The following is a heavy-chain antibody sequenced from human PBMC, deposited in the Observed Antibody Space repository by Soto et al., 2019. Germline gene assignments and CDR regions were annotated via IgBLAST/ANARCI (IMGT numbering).Heavy chain of an antibody. D-gene: IGHD3-22*01. CDR2: IYTSGST. J-gene: IGHJ4*02. Sequence: AGILYLTCTVYGRSISIYYWTWIGRPTGKGLEWIGRIYTSGSTNYNPSLKSRVTMSVDTSKNQFYLKLSSVTAADTAVYYCARGLYYDSSFSRLPLDYWGQGTLVTVS. CDR1: GRSISIYY. CDR3: ARGLYYDSSFSRLPLDY. V-gene: IGHV4-4*07.